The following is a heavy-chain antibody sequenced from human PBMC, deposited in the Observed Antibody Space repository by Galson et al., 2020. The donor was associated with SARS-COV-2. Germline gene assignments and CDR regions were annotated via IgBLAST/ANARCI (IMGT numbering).Heavy chain of an antibody. J-gene: IGHJ4*02. CDR1: GFTLSSYG. D-gene: IGHD3-10*01. CDR3: ARDLGYYGSGTLDY. CDR2: ISSNGGST. Sequence: TGGSLRLSCAASGFTLSSYGMYWVRQAPGKGLEYVSDISSNGGSTYYANSVKGRFTISRDNSKNTLYLQMGSLRAEDMAVYYCARDLGYYGSGTLDYWGQGSLVTVSS. V-gene: IGHV3-64*01.